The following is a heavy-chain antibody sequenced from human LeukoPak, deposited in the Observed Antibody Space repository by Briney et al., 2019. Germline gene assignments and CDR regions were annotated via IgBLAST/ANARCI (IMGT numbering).Heavy chain of an antibody. CDR3: ARALVIGGTYIDY. Sequence: SETLSLTCAVYGGSFSGYYWSWIRQPPGKGLEWIGEINHSGSTNYNPSLKSRVTISVDTSKNQFPLKLTSVAAADTAMYYCARALVIGGTYIDYWGQGTLVTVSS. CDR1: GGSFSGYY. CDR2: INHSGST. D-gene: IGHD2-15*01. V-gene: IGHV4-34*01. J-gene: IGHJ4*02.